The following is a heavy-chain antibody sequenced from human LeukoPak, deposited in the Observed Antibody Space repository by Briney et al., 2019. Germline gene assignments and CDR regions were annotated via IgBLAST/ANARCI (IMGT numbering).Heavy chain of an antibody. CDR2: IRSKANSYAT. D-gene: IGHD3-10*01. CDR3: TRPFYGSGSYYEDY. V-gene: IGHV3-73*01. Sequence: GGSLRLSCAASGFTFSGSAMHWVRQASGKGLEWVGRIRSKANSYATAYAASVKGRFTISRDDSKNTAYLQMSSLKTEDTAVYYCTRPFYGSGSYYEDYWGQGTLVTVSS. CDR1: GFTFSGSA. J-gene: IGHJ4*02.